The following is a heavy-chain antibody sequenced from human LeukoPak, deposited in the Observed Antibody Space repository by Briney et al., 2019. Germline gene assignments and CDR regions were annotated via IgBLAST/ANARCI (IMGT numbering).Heavy chain of an antibody. CDR3: ARDVGPLLWFGESSGDWFDP. CDR1: GFIVSSNY. CDR2: IYSGGST. D-gene: IGHD3-10*01. V-gene: IGHV3-53*01. Sequence: GGSLRLSCAASGFIVSSNYMIWVRQAPGKGLEWVSIIYSGGSTYYAGSVKGRFTISRDNSKNTLYLQMNSLRAEDTAVYYCARDVGPLLWFGESSGDWFDPWGQGTLVTVSS. J-gene: IGHJ5*02.